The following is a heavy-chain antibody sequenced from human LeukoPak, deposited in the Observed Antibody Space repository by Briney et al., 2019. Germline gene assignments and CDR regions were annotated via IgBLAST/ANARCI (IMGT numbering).Heavy chain of an antibody. V-gene: IGHV3-30-3*01. Sequence: GGSLRLSCAASGFTFSSYAMHWVRQAPGKGLEWVAVISYDGGNKYYADSVKGRFTISRDNSKNTLYLQMNSLRAEDTAVYYCALPYGLSLFDYWGQGTLVTVSS. CDR3: ALPYGLSLFDY. CDR2: ISYDGGNK. J-gene: IGHJ4*02. CDR1: GFTFSSYA. D-gene: IGHD3-3*01.